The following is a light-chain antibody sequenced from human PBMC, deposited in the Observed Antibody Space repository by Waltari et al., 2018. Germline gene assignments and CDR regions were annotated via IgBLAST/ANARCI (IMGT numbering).Light chain of an antibody. CDR2: GAS. J-gene: IGKJ1*01. Sequence: EIVLTQSPGTLPLSPGERATLSCRASQSVTSNYLAWYQQKPGLAPRLLIYGASNRATGIPDRFSGSGSGTDFTLTISRLEPEDFAMYYCQQYTHSRTFGQGTKVEIK. CDR3: QQYTHSRT. V-gene: IGKV3-20*01. CDR1: QSVTSNY.